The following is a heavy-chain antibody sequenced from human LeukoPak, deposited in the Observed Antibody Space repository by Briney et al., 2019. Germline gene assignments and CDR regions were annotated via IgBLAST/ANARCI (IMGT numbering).Heavy chain of an antibody. Sequence: KTGGSLRLSCAASGFTFSSYSMNWVRQAPGKGLEWVSSISSSSSYIYYADSVKGRFTISRDNAKNSLYLQMNSLRAEDTAVYYCATVGVATISRERWFDPWGQGTLVTASS. CDR1: GFTFSSYS. CDR3: ATVGVATISRERWFDP. D-gene: IGHD5-12*01. CDR2: ISSSSSYI. V-gene: IGHV3-21*01. J-gene: IGHJ5*02.